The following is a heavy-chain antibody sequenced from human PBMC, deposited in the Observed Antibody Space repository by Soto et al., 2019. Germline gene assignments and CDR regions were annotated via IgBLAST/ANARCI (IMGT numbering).Heavy chain of an antibody. CDR1: GGSFSGYY. CDR2: INHSGST. J-gene: IGHJ6*03. D-gene: IGHD3-10*01. Sequence: SETLSLTCAVYGGSFSGYYWSWIRQPPGKGLEWIGEINHSGSTNYNPSLKSRVTISVDTSKNQFSLKLSSVTAADTAVYYCARRSLLLSFYYYYYYMDVWGKGTTVTVSS. V-gene: IGHV4-34*01. CDR3: ARRSLLLSFYYYYYYMDV.